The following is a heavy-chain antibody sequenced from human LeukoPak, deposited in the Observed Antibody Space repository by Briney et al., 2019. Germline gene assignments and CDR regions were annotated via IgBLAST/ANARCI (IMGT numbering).Heavy chain of an antibody. J-gene: IGHJ4*02. CDR2: IYYSGST. CDR1: GGSISSSSYY. V-gene: IGHV4-39*07. Sequence: SETLSLTCTASGGSISSSSYYWGRIRQPPGKGLEWIGSIYYSGSTNYNPSLESRVTISIDTSKNQFSLKLRSVSAADTAVYYCARSPLIPSGWLGFDYWGQGTLVTVSS. CDR3: ARSPLIPSGWLGFDY. D-gene: IGHD6-19*01.